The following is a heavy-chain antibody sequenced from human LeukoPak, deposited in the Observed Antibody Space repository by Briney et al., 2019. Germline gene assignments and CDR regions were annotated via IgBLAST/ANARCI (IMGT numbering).Heavy chain of an antibody. D-gene: IGHD2-2*03. CDR1: GYTLTELS. J-gene: IGHJ3*02. V-gene: IGHV1-24*01. Sequence: ASVKVSCKVSGYTLTELSMHWVRQAPGKGLEWMGGFDPEDGETIYAQKFQGRVTMTEDTSTDTAYMELSSLRSEDTAVYYCATDPGYCSSTSCARDAFDIWGQGTMVTVSS. CDR2: FDPEDGET. CDR3: ATDPGYCSSTSCARDAFDI.